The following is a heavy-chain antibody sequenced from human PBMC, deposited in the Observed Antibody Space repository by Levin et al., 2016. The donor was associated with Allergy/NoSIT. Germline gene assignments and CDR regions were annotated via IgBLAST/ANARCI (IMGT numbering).Heavy chain of an antibody. V-gene: IGHV3-21*01. D-gene: IGHD5-24*01. CDR3: ARVPPGRDGYNIDAFDI. J-gene: IGHJ3*02. Sequence: WIRQPPGKGLEWVSSISSSSSYIYYADSVKGRFTISRDNAKNSLYLQMNSLRAEDTAVYYCARVPPGRDGYNIDAFDIWGQGTMVTVSS. CDR2: ISSSSSYI.